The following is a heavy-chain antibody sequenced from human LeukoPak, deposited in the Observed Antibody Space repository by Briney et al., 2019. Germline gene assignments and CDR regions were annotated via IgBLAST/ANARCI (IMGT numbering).Heavy chain of an antibody. D-gene: IGHD3-22*01. CDR1: GGSITSSNYY. Sequence: SETLSLTCTVSGGSITSSNYYWGWIRQPPGKGLEWVGSVSYSGSTYFNPSLKSRVTTSVDTSKNQFSLKLSSVTAADTAVYYCARVMEASSVYYSYFDCWGHGTLVTVSS. CDR2: VSYSGST. V-gene: IGHV4-39*07. J-gene: IGHJ4*01. CDR3: ARVMEASSVYYSYFDC.